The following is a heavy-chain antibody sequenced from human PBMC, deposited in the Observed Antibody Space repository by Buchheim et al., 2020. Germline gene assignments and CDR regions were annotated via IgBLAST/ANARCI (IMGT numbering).Heavy chain of an antibody. Sequence: EVQLVESGGGLVQPGGSLRLSCAASGFTFSNYVMNWVRQAPGKGLEWLSYIDGSGTAIYYADSVKGRFTCFSDNAKNSMFLQMNSLRAEDTAVYYCAREGLVRSTDFDYWGQGTL. V-gene: IGHV3-48*03. CDR3: AREGLVRSTDFDY. CDR1: GFTFSNYV. D-gene: IGHD2-8*02. CDR2: IDGSGTAI. J-gene: IGHJ4*02.